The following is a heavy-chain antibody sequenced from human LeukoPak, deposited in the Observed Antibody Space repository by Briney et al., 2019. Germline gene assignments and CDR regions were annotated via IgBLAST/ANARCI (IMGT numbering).Heavy chain of an antibody. CDR1: GFTFSSYA. CDR2: IYYSGST. Sequence: LRLSCAASGFTFSSYAMSWIRQHPGKGLEWIGYIYYSGSTYYNPSLKSRVTISVDTSKNQFSLKLSSVTAADTAVYYCARRGYCSGGSCYTYFDYWGQGTLVTVSS. J-gene: IGHJ4*02. V-gene: IGHV4-31*02. CDR3: ARRGYCSGGSCYTYFDY. D-gene: IGHD2-15*01.